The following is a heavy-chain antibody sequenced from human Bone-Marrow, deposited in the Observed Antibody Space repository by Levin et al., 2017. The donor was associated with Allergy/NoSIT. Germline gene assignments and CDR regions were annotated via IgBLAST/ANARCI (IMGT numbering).Heavy chain of an antibody. Sequence: GESLKISCKTSGYTFRSYGLNWVRQAPGQGLEWMGWISAYNGNTNYAQNFQGRVTMTTDTSTTTAYMELRDLRSDDSAVYYCARNRQGDYLLDVFDVWGQGTMVTVSS. V-gene: IGHV1-18*01. D-gene: IGHD4-17*01. CDR3: ARNRQGDYLLDVFDV. CDR1: GYTFRSYG. CDR2: ISAYNGNT. J-gene: IGHJ3*01.